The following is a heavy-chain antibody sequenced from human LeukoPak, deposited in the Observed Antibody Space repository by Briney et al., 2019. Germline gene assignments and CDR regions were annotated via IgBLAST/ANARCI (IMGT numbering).Heavy chain of an antibody. CDR1: GYSISSGYY. V-gene: IGHV4-38-2*01. Sequence: PSEPLSLTCAVSGYSISSGYYWGWMRHPQGQGLGGIGCIYHSGSSYYTPSLKSRATISVDTSENPFSLKLSSVTAADTAVYYCASRLPTTVTTGDSTDYWGQGTLVTVSS. CDR3: ASRLPTTVTTGDSTDY. J-gene: IGHJ4*02. CDR2: IYHSGSS. D-gene: IGHD4-11*01.